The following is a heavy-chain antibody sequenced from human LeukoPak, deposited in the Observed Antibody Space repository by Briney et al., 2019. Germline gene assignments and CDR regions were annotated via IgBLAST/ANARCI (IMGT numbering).Heavy chain of an antibody. CDR3: ARGRGCSSAGCTPYYFDY. Sequence: ASVKVSCKASGYTFTGYYIQWVRQAPGQGLEWMGRISPNNGGTNYAQKFQGRLTMTGDTSISTAYMELSSLTSDDTAVFYCARGRGCSSAGCTPYYFDYWGQGTLVTVSS. CDR2: ISPNNGGT. CDR1: GYTFTGYY. J-gene: IGHJ4*02. D-gene: IGHD2-2*01. V-gene: IGHV1-2*06.